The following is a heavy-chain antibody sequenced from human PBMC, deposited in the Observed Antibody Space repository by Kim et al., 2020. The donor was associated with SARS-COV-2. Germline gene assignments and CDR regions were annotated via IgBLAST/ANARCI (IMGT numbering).Heavy chain of an antibody. Sequence: ASVKVSCKVSGYTLTELSMHWVRQAPGKGLEWMGGFDPEDGETIYAQKFQGRVTMTEDTSTDTAYMELSSLRSEDTAVYYCATGPYDFWSANQGYYYGMDVWGQGTTVTVSS. D-gene: IGHD3-3*01. CDR3: ATGPYDFWSANQGYYYGMDV. CDR1: GYTLTELS. V-gene: IGHV1-24*01. J-gene: IGHJ6*02. CDR2: FDPEDGET.